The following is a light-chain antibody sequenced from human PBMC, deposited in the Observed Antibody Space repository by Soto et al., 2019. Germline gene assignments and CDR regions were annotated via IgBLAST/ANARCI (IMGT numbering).Light chain of an antibody. Sequence: ETVLTQSPATLSLSPGESATLSCRASQSVGKYLAWYQQKPGQAPRLLIYDASIRAAGIPARLRVSGFGTDLPLTIGSLEPEDFAIYYCQRCTNWLLGQGTKLEIK. CDR3: QRCTNWL. CDR2: DAS. V-gene: IGKV3-11*01. J-gene: IGKJ1*01. CDR1: QSVGKY.